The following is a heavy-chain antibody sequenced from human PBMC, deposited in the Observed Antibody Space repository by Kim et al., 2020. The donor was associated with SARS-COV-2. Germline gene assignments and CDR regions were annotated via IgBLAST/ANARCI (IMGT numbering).Heavy chain of an antibody. Sequence: GGSLRLSCAASGFTLSSYWMHWVRQAPGKGLVWVSRSNSDGSSRSYADSVKGRFSISRDNAKNTLYLQINSLRAEDPAVYYCARRTATAGGYWYFDLWG. CDR1: GFTLSSYW. J-gene: IGHJ2*01. CDR2: SNSDGSSR. CDR3: ARRTATAGGYWYFDL. D-gene: IGHD6-13*01. V-gene: IGHV3-74*01.